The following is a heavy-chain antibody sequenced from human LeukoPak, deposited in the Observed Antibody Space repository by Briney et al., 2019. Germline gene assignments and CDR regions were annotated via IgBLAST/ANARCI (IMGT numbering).Heavy chain of an antibody. J-gene: IGHJ3*02. CDR3: AREKRPYCGRDCYTEEHDAFDI. D-gene: IGHD2-21*02. CDR2: IYYSGST. Sequence: SETLSLTCTVSGGSISSSSYYWGWIRQPPGKGLEWIGSIYYSGSTYYNPSLKSRVTISVDTSKNQFSLKLSSVTAADTAVYYCAREKRPYCGRDCYTEEHDAFDIWGQGTMVTVSS. CDR1: GGSISSSSYY. V-gene: IGHV4-39*07.